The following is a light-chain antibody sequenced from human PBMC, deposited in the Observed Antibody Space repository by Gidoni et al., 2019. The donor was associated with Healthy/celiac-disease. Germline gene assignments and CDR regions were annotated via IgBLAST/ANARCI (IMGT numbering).Light chain of an antibody. CDR2: DAS. Sequence: EIVLTQSPATLSLSPGERATPSCRASQSVSSYLAWYQQKPGQAPRLLIYDASNRATGIPARCSGSGSGTDFTLTISSLEPEDFAVYYCQQRSNWPRFTFGPGTKVDIK. CDR3: QQRSNWPRFT. V-gene: IGKV3-11*01. J-gene: IGKJ3*01. CDR1: QSVSSY.